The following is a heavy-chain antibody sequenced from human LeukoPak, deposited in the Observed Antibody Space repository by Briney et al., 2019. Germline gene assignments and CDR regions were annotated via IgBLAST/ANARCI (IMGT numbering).Heavy chain of an antibody. CDR3: AKAMAGSTYYFDS. CDR2: ISASGGST. CDR1: GFTFSTYA. V-gene: IGHV3-23*01. D-gene: IGHD6-19*01. Sequence: GGSLRLSCAASGFTFSTYAMSWVRQAPGKGLEWVSAISASGGSTYYADSVKGRFTISRDTSKNTLYLQMSSLRGEDTAVYYCAKAMAGSTYYFDSWGQGTLVTVSS. J-gene: IGHJ4*02.